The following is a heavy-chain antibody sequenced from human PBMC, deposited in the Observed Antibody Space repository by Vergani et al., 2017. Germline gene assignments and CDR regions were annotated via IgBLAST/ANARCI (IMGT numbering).Heavy chain of an antibody. CDR1: GGYISSYY. CDR2: SYYSGST. CDR3: ARNPYCGGDCYSDAFDI. D-gene: IGHD2-21*02. J-gene: IGHJ3*02. Sequence: QVQLQESGPGLVKPSETLSLTCTVSGGYISSYYWSWIRQPPGKGLEWIGYSYYSGSTNYNPSLKSRVTISVDTSKNQFSLKLSSVTAADTAVYYCARNPYCGGDCYSDAFDIWGQGTMVTVSS. V-gene: IGHV4-59*01.